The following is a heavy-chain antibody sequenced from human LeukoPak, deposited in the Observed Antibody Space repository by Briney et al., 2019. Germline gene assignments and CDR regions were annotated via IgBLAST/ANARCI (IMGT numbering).Heavy chain of an antibody. CDR1: GFTFSSYS. CDR3: ARRYCSSTSCYTDYYYGMDV. CDR2: ISSSSSYM. V-gene: IGHV3-21*01. D-gene: IGHD2-2*02. Sequence: GGSLRLSCAASGFTFSSYSMNWVRQAPGKGLEWVSSISSSSSYMYYADSVKGRFTISRDNAKNSLYLQMNSLRAEDTAVYYCARRYCSSTSCYTDYYYGMDVWGQGTTVTVSS. J-gene: IGHJ6*02.